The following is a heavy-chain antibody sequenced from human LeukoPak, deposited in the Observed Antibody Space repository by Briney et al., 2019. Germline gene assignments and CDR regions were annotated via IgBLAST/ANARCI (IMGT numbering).Heavy chain of an antibody. D-gene: IGHD2-2*03. J-gene: IGHJ4*02. CDR1: GFTFSSYA. CDR2: ISGSGGST. CDR3: AKSGYCSSTSCRPFDY. Sequence: GGSLRLSCAASGFTFSSYAMSWVRHAPGKGLEWVSAISGSGGSTYYADSVKGRFTISRDNSKNTLYLQMNSLRAEDTAVYYCAKSGYCSSTSCRPFDYWGQGTLVTVSS. V-gene: IGHV3-23*01.